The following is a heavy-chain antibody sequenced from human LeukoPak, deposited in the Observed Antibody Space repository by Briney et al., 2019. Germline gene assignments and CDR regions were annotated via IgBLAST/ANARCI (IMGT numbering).Heavy chain of an antibody. CDR2: IYSGGST. J-gene: IGHJ6*02. D-gene: IGHD3-3*01. Sequence: QPGGSLRLSCAASGFTVSSNYMSWVRQAPGKGPEWVSVIYSGGSTYYADSVKGRFTISRDNAKNSLYLQMNSLRAEDTAVYYCARDRYYDFWSGYPAYYYYGMDVWGQGTTVTVSS. CDR3: ARDRYYDFWSGYPAYYYYGMDV. CDR1: GFTVSSNY. V-gene: IGHV3-53*01.